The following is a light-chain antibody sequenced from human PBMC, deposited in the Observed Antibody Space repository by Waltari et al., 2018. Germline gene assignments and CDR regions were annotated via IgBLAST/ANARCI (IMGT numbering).Light chain of an antibody. CDR1: SSDVGGYNY. Sequence: QSTLTQPASVSGSPGQSITISCTGTSSDVGGYNYVSWYQQYPGKAPKLIIYDVSHRPSGISHRFSASKSCITASLTISGLQAEDEADYFCCSFTRTSTWVFGGGTKLTVL. CDR2: DVS. J-gene: IGLJ3*02. V-gene: IGLV2-14*01. CDR3: CSFTRTSTWV.